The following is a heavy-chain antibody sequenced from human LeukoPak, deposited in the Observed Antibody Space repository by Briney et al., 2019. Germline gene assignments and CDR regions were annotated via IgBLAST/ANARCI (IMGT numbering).Heavy chain of an antibody. CDR3: ARGDSSGYYDY. D-gene: IGHD3-22*01. J-gene: IGHJ4*02. CDR1: GFSLRDFS. CDR2: ISTSTTTI. Sequence: GGSLRLSCTASGFSLRDFSMNWVRQAPGKGMEWVSYISTSTTTIYFADSVKGRFAISRDNDKNSVFLQMNSLRDEDTAVYYCARGDSSGYYDYWGQGTLVTVSS. V-gene: IGHV3-48*02.